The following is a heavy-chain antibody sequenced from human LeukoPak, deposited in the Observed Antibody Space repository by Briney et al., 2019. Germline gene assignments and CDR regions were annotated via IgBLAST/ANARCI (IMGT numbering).Heavy chain of an antibody. CDR1: GGSISSGSYY. Sequence: KTSRTLSLTCTVSGGSISSGSYYWSWIRQPAGKGLEWIGRIYTSGSTNYNPSLKSRVTISVDTSKNQFSLKLSSVTAADTAVYYCARDSTVVTRSPFDYWGQGTLVTVSS. V-gene: IGHV4-61*02. CDR3: ARDSTVVTRSPFDY. CDR2: IYTSGST. J-gene: IGHJ4*02. D-gene: IGHD4-23*01.